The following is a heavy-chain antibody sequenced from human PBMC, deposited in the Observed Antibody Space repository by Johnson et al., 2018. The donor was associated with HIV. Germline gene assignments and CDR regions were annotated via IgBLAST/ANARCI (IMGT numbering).Heavy chain of an antibody. J-gene: IGHJ3*02. CDR2: IPYDGSKK. V-gene: IGHV3-30*04. CDR3: ARDETQRRYALTAFDI. CDR1: GFTFRNYA. Sequence: QVQLVESGGGLVKPGGSLRLSCAASGFTFRNYAMHWVRQAPGKGLEWVAVIPYDGSKKYYVGSGKGRFIISRDNSKNTLYLQMNSLRAEDTAFYYCARDETQRRYALTAFDIWGQGTLVTVSS. D-gene: IGHD6-25*01.